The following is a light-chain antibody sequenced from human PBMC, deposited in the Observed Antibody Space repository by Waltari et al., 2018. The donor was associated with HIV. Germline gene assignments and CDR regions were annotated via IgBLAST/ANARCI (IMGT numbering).Light chain of an antibody. J-gene: IGLJ2*01. CDR3: FSYAGNNFLL. Sequence: QSALTQPPSASGSPGQSVTISCAGTSSDIGLYNFASWYQHHPGKAPKLMISDVSRRPSGVPVRFSGSKSGNTASLTVSGLQADDEATYYCFSYAGNNFLLFGGGTKLTVL. CDR2: DVS. CDR1: SSDIGLYNF. V-gene: IGLV2-8*01.